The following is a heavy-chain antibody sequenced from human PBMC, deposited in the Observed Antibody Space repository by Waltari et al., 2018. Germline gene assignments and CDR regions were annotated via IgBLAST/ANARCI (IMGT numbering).Heavy chain of an antibody. V-gene: IGHV4-61*02. CDR3: ARSEPIYPDYFDY. CDR1: GGSISSGSYY. CDR2: IYTSGST. J-gene: IGHJ4*02. D-gene: IGHD3-3*01. Sequence: QVQLQESGPGLVKPSQTPSLTCTVSGGSISSGSYYWSWIRQPAGTGLEWIGRIYTSGSTNTNPAPKRRVTISVDTSKNQFSLKLSSVTAADTAVYYCARSEPIYPDYFDYWGQGTLVTVSS.